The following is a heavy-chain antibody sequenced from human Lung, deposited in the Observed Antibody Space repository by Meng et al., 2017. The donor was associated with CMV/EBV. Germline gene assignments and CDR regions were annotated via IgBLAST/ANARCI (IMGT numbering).Heavy chain of an antibody. CDR1: GFTFRTSW. V-gene: IGHV3-7*01. Sequence: GESXKISCAASGFTFRTSWMSWVRQAPGRGLEWVANIKHDGSEEYYVDSLTGRFTISRDNAKNSLYLQMNSLRAEDTALYYCARDPGFGALDFWGQGTVVTVSS. CDR3: ARDPGFGALDF. D-gene: IGHD3-10*01. CDR2: IKHDGSEE. J-gene: IGHJ4*02.